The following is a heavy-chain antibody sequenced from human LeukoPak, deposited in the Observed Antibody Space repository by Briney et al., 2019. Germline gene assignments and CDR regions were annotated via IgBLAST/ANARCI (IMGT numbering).Heavy chain of an antibody. CDR1: GFTFSSYS. D-gene: IGHD2-15*01. CDR2: ISSSSSYI. CDR3: ARDIVVVVAATQGIDY. Sequence: GSLRLSCAASGFTFSSYSMNWVRQAPGKGLELVSSISSSSSYIYYADSVKGRFTISRDNAKNSLYLQMNSLRAEDTAVYYCARDIVVVVAATQGIDYWGQGTLVTVSS. V-gene: IGHV3-21*01. J-gene: IGHJ4*02.